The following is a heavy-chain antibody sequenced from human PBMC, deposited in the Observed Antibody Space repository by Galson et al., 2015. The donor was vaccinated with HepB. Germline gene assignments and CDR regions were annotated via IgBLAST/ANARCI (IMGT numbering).Heavy chain of an antibody. D-gene: IGHD5-18*01. Sequence: SLRLSCAASGFTFDDYGTSWVRQAPGKGLEWVSGINWNGGSTGYADSVKGRFTISRDNAKNSLYLQMNSLRAEDTALYHCARVQYSSGAFDIWGQGTMVTVSS. CDR2: INWNGGST. CDR1: GFTFDDYG. V-gene: IGHV3-20*01. CDR3: ARVQYSSGAFDI. J-gene: IGHJ3*02.